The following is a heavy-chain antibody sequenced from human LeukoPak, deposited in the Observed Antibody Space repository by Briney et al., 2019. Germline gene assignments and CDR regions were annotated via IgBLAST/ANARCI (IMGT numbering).Heavy chain of an antibody. J-gene: IGHJ4*02. V-gene: IGHV4-34*01. CDR3: ARQVAAAGRIHDY. Sequence: SETLSLTCAVYGGSFNGFYWSGIRQPPGKGLEWIGEINHSGSTNYNPSLKSRVTISVDTSKNQFSLKLSSVTAADTALYYCARQVAAAGRIHDYWGQGTLVTVSS. CDR2: INHSGST. D-gene: IGHD6-13*01. CDR1: GGSFNGFY.